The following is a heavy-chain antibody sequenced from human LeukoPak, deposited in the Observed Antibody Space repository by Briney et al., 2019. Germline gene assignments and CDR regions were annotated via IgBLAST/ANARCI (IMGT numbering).Heavy chain of an antibody. CDR3: ARDSVEMATITLGDY. V-gene: IGHV4-4*07. CDR2: IYTSGST. J-gene: IGHJ4*02. Sequence: SVTLSLTCTVSGGSISSYYWSWIRQPAGKGLEWIGRIYTSGSTNYNPSLKSRVTMLVDTSKNQFSLRLSTVTAADTAVYYCARDSVEMATITLGDYWGQGTLVTVSS. CDR1: GGSISSYY. D-gene: IGHD5-24*01.